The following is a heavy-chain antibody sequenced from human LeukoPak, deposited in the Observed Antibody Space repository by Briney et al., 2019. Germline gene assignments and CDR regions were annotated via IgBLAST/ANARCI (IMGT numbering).Heavy chain of an antibody. D-gene: IGHD3-16*01. Sequence: GGSLRLSCAASGFTFSNYWMHWVRQAPGKGLVWASRINLDGSITNYADSVKGRFTISRDNAKNTLYLQMNSLRVEDTALYHCARDLRGTRDYWGQGNLVTVSS. J-gene: IGHJ4*02. CDR1: GFTFSNYW. CDR3: ARDLRGTRDY. V-gene: IGHV3-74*01. CDR2: INLDGSIT.